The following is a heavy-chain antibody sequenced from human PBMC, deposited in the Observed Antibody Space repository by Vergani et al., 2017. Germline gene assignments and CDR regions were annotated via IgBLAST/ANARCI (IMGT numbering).Heavy chain of an antibody. CDR3: ARDGGEDAFDI. Sequence: EVQLVESGGGLVQPGGSLRLSCAASGFTFSSYWMSWVRQAPGKGLEWVANIKQEGSEKYYVDSVKGRFTISRDNAKNSLYLQMNSLRAEDTAVYYCARDGGEDAFDIWGQGTMVTVSS. V-gene: IGHV3-7*03. J-gene: IGHJ3*02. CDR1: GFTFSSYW. D-gene: IGHD2-21*01. CDR2: IKQEGSEK.